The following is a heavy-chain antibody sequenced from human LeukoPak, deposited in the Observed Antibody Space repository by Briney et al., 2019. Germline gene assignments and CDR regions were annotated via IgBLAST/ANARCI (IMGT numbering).Heavy chain of an antibody. CDR1: GFTFNNYD. CDR3: AKDYGSWANYFDY. V-gene: IGHV3-30*02. D-gene: IGHD2-15*01. J-gene: IGHJ4*02. CDR2: IRYDGSNK. Sequence: GGSLRLSCAASGFTFNNYDMHWVLQAPGKGLEWVAFIRYDGSNKNYADSVKGRFTISRDNSKNTLYLQMNSLRPEDTAVYYCAKDYGSWANYFDYWGQGTLVTVSS.